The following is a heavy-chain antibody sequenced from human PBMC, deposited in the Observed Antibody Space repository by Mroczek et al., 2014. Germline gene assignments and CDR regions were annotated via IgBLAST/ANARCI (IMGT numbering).Heavy chain of an antibody. J-gene: IGHJ3*02. CDR2: IYTSGST. V-gene: IGHV4-4*07. D-gene: IGHD4-17*01. Sequence: QVQLQESGPGLVKPSETLSLTCTVSGGSISSYYWSWIRQPAGKGLEWIGRIYTSGSTNYNPSLKSRVTMSVDTSKNQFSLKLSSVTAADTAVYYCARDEFGSIDYGDYSGGPNTGFDIWGQGTMVTVSS. CDR1: GGSISSYY. CDR3: ARDEFGSIDYGDYSGGPNTGFDI.